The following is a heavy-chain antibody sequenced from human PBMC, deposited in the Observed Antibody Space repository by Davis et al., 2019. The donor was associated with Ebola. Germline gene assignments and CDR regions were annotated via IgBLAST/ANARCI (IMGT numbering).Heavy chain of an antibody. V-gene: IGHV3-53*01. CDR3: ARFGADPVYYYYGMDV. Sequence: GESLKISCAASGFTVSSNYMSWVRQAPGKGLEWVSVIYSGGSTYYAGSVKGRFTISRDNSKNTLYLQMNSLRAEDTAVYYCARFGADPVYYYYGMDVWGQGTTVTVSS. CDR2: IYSGGST. CDR1: GFTVSSNY. J-gene: IGHJ6*02. D-gene: IGHD3-10*01.